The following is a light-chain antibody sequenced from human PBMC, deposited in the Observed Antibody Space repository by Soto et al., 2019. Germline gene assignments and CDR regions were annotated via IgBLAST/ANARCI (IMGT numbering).Light chain of an antibody. J-gene: IGKJ4*01. CDR1: QSVSSN. V-gene: IGKV3-15*01. CDR2: GAS. CDR3: QQYNKWIT. Sequence: EIVMTQSPATLSVSPGERATLSCRASQSVSSNLAWYQQRPGQAPRLLIYGASTRATGIPARFSGSGSGTEFRLTISGLQSEDFAVYYCQQYNKWITFGGGTKVEIK.